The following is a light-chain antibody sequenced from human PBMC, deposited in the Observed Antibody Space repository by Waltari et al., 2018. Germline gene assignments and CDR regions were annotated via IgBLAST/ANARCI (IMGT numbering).Light chain of an antibody. Sequence: QVVLTQPPSVSASLGASVKLTCTLASGHNTYAIAWHQQQAEKGPQFLMKVKSDGSHTRGDGIPDRFSCSSSGAERYLTISNLQPEDEADYYCQTWATGIFWLFGGGTKLTVL. J-gene: IGLJ3*02. CDR3: QTWATGIFWL. CDR2: VKSDGSH. CDR1: SGHNTYA. V-gene: IGLV4-69*01.